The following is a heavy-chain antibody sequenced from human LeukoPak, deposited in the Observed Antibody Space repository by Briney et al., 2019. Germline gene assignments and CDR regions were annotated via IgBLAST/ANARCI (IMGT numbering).Heavy chain of an antibody. Sequence: ASVKVSCKTSGYTFTNYYIHWVRQAPGQGLEWMGRIDPNTGGTKSAKNFQGRVTMTRDTSISTAYMALSGLRSDDTAVYYCASLYDIVGTAVDYWGQGTLVTVSS. D-gene: IGHD3-9*01. CDR3: ASLYDIVGTAVDY. V-gene: IGHV1-2*06. CDR2: IDPNTGGT. CDR1: GYTFTNYY. J-gene: IGHJ4*02.